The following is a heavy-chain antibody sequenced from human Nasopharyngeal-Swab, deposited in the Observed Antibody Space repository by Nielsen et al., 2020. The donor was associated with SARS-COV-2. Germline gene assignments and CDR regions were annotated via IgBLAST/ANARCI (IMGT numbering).Heavy chain of an antibody. CDR2: IYYSGST. Sequence: GSLRLSCTVSGGSISSYYWSWIRQPPGKGLEWIGYIYYSGSTNYNPSLKSRVTISVDTSKNQFSLKLSSVTAADTAVYYCARKRYNWNYDYWGQGTLVTVSS. CDR3: ARKRYNWNYDY. CDR1: GGSISSYY. J-gene: IGHJ4*02. D-gene: IGHD1-7*01. V-gene: IGHV4-59*08.